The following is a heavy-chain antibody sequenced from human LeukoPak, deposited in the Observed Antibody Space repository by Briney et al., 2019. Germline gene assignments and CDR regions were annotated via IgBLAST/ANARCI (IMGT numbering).Heavy chain of an antibody. CDR2: IYYSGST. CDR1: GFSLTIGYF. D-gene: IGHD1-26*01. V-gene: IGHV4-59*01. CDR3: ASLDSGSYFGRGAFDI. Sequence: SETLSLTCNVSGFSLTIGYFWGWIRQPPGKGLEWDGDIYYSGSTKYHPSLKTRVTISLDTSKNQFSLKLSSVTAADTAVYYCASLDSGSYFGRGAFDIWGQGTMVTVSS. J-gene: IGHJ3*02.